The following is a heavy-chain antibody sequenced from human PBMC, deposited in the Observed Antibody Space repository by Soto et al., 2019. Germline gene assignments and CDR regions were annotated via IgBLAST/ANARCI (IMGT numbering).Heavy chain of an antibody. V-gene: IGHV3-23*01. Sequence: EVQLSESGGGLVQPGGSLRLSRAASGLTFSRADLSWVRQAPGKGLEWVSAISGSGGDIHYADSVKGRFTVSRDNPKNTLFLQMSSLRVEDTAIYYCATHSWDHWGQGTLVTVSS. CDR3: ATHSWDH. CDR1: GLTFSRAD. J-gene: IGHJ4*02. CDR2: ISGSGGDI.